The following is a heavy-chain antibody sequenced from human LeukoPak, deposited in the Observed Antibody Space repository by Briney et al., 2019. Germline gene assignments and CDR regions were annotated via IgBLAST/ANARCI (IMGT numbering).Heavy chain of an antibody. V-gene: IGHV3-53*01. D-gene: IGHD2-15*01. CDR2: IYSGGST. CDR3: ARDVTRQVMDV. CDR1: GFTVSSNY. J-gene: IGHJ6*02. Sequence: GGSLRLSCAASGFTVSSNYMSWVRQAPGKGLEWVSVIYSGGSTYYADSVKGRFTISRDNSKNTLYLQMNSLRAEDTAVYYCARDVTRQVMDVWGQGTTVTVSS.